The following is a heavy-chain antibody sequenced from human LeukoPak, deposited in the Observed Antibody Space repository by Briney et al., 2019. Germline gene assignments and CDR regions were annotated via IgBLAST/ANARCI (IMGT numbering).Heavy chain of an antibody. Sequence: SETLSLTCTVSGGSISNGDHYWSWIRQPPGEGLEWIGEINHSGSTNYNPSLKSRVTISVDTSKNQFSLKLSSVTAADTAVYYCARGRGSWAYWGQGTLVTVSS. CDR3: ARGRGSWAY. CDR1: GGSISNGDHY. V-gene: IGHV4-34*01. J-gene: IGHJ4*02. CDR2: INHSGST. D-gene: IGHD1-26*01.